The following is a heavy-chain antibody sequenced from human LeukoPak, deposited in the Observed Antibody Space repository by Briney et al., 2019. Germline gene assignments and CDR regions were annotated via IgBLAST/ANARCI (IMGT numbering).Heavy chain of an antibody. CDR1: GYIFTSYY. D-gene: IGHD2-15*01. Sequence: ASVKVSCKASGYIFTSYYIHWVRQAPGQGLEWMGWINPDSGGSKYAQTFQGRVTMTRDTSISTAYMQLSRLRFDDTAVYYCARFKGGYCSGGSCYNLDYWGQGTLVTVSS. J-gene: IGHJ4*02. V-gene: IGHV1-2*02. CDR2: INPDSGGS. CDR3: ARFKGGYCSGGSCYNLDY.